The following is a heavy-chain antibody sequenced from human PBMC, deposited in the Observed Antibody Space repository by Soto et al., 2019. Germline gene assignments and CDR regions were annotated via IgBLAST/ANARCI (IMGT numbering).Heavy chain of an antibody. V-gene: IGHV1-46*03. CDR2: INPFDGSR. CDR1: GYILSIYV. CDR3: SRVDPGETSPFDH. Sequence: GASVKVACKSCGYILSIYVIHWVLQAPGQGLEWMGWINPFDGSRMFAQSFQGRVTMTRDTSTSTVYMEVSSLRSEDTAVYYCSRVDPGETSPFDHWGQGTLVTVSS. D-gene: IGHD3-10*01. J-gene: IGHJ4*02.